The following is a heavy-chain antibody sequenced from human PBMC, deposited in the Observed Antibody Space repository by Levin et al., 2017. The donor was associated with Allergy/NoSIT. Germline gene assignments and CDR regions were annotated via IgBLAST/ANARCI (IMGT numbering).Heavy chain of an antibody. Sequence: ASVKVSCKASGYTFTGYYMHWVRQAPGQGLEWMGWINPNSGGTNYAQKFQGRVTMTRDTSISTAYMELSRLRSDDTAVYYCARDPILNYYDRGDYWGQGTLVTVSS. CDR2: INPNSGGT. V-gene: IGHV1-2*02. CDR3: ARDPILNYYDRGDY. CDR1: GYTFTGYY. J-gene: IGHJ4*02. D-gene: IGHD3-10*02.